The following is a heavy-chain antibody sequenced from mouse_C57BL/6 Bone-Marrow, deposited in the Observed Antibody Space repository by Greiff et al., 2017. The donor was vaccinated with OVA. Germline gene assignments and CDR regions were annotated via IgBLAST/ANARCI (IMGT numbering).Heavy chain of an antibody. CDR1: GYTFTSYW. Sequence: VQLQQPGAELVMPGASVKLSCKASGYTFTSYWMHWVKQRPGQGLEWIGEIDPSDSYTNYNQKFKGKSTLTVDKSSSTAYMQLSSLTSEDSAVYYCARFGYPGAYWGQGTLVTVSA. V-gene: IGHV1-69*01. CDR2: IDPSDSYT. CDR3: ARFGYPGAY. D-gene: IGHD2-2*01. J-gene: IGHJ3*01.